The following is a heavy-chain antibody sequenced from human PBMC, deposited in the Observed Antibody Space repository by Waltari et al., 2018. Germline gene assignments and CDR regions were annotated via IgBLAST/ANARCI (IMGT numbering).Heavy chain of an antibody. CDR1: GYSISSGYY. J-gene: IGHJ3*02. D-gene: IGHD4-17*01. CDR2: IYHSGST. Sequence: QVQLQESGPGLVKPSETLSLTCAVSGYSISSGYYWGWIRQPPGKGLEWIGSIYHSGSTYYNPSRKSRVTISVDTSKNQFSLKLSSVTAADTAVYYCARATVTTSSAFDIWGQGTMVTVSS. CDR3: ARATVTTSSAFDI. V-gene: IGHV4-38-2*01.